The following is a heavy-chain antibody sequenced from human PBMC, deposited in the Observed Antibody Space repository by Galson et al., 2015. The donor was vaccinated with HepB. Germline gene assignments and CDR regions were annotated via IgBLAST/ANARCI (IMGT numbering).Heavy chain of an antibody. D-gene: IGHD6-13*01. CDR2: INPKSGDT. Sequence: SVKVSCKASGYTFSDYYMHWVRQAPGQGLEWMGWINPKSGDTKYAQKFQGWVTMTRDTSITTVYMELSRLTSDDTAVYYCVRDEGIAAAATLFDSWGQGTLVTVSS. V-gene: IGHV1-2*04. CDR3: VRDEGIAAAATLFDS. J-gene: IGHJ4*02. CDR1: GYTFSDYY.